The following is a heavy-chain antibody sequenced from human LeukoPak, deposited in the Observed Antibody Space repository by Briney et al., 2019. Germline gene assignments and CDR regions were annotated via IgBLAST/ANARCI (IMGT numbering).Heavy chain of an antibody. D-gene: IGHD6-13*01. Sequence: GESLKISCKGSGYNFTSYWIGWVSQMPGKGLEWMGIIYPGDSDTRYSPSFQGQVTISADKSISTAYLQWSSLKASDTAMYYCARLLRNIAAAVYYFDYWGQGTLVTVSS. CDR1: GYNFTSYW. V-gene: IGHV5-51*01. CDR3: ARLLRNIAAAVYYFDY. CDR2: IYPGDSDT. J-gene: IGHJ4*02.